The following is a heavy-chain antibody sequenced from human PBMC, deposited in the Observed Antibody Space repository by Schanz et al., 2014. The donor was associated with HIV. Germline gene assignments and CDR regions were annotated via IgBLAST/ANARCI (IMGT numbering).Heavy chain of an antibody. CDR1: GFTFSSHN. Sequence: VQLAESGGGLVKPGGSLRLSCAASGFTFSSHNINWVRQAPGKGLAWVSSISTGSSYIYYADSVKGRFTISRDNAKNSLYLQMNSLRAEDTAVYYCARSSDYYYGMDVWGQGTTVTISS. J-gene: IGHJ6*02. CDR2: ISTGSSYI. V-gene: IGHV3-21*01. CDR3: ARSSDYYYGMDV.